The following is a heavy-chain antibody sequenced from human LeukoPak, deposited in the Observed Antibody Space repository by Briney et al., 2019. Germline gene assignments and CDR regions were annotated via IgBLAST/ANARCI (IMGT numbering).Heavy chain of an antibody. CDR1: GGSVSSGNYY. J-gene: IGHJ5*02. CDR3: ARGVPTATARWFDP. D-gene: IGHD2-21*02. CDR2: IYSSGST. Sequence: SETLSLTCIVSGGSVSSGNYYWSWIRQPAGKGPECIGYIYSSGSTNYNPSLKSRVTISVDTSKNQFSLMVSSVTAADTALYYCARGVPTATARWFDPWGQGTLVTVSS. V-gene: IGHV4-61*01.